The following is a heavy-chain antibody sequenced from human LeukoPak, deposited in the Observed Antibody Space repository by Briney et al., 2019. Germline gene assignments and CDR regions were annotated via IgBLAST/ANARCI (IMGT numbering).Heavy chain of an antibody. CDR2: ISGSGGST. Sequence: ETLSLTCSVSGGSISSYYWSWVRQAPGKGLEWVSAISGSGGSTYYADSVKGRFTISRDNSKNTLYLQMNSLRAEDTAVYYCASTKGFDYWGQGTLVTVSS. CDR3: ASTKGFDY. J-gene: IGHJ4*02. D-gene: IGHD1-1*01. V-gene: IGHV3-23*01. CDR1: GGSISSYY.